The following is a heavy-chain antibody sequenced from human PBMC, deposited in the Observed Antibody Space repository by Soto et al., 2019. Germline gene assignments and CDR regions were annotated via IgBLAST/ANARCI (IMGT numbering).Heavy chain of an antibody. CDR2: IWYDGSNK. J-gene: IGHJ4*02. CDR3: ARQGGPYYYGSGSVDY. D-gene: IGHD3-10*01. CDR1: GFTFSSYG. V-gene: IGHV3-33*01. Sequence: QVQLVESGGGVVQPGRSLRLSCAASGFTFSSYGMHWVRQAPGKGLEWVAVIWYDGSNKYYADSVKGRFTISRDNSKNTLYLQMNSLRAEDTAVYYCARQGGPYYYGSGSVDYWGQGTLVTVSS.